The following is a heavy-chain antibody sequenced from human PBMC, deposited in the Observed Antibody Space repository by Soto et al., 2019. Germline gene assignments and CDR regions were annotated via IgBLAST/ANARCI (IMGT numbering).Heavy chain of an antibody. J-gene: IGHJ3*02. Sequence: GGSLRLSCAASGFTFSSYAMSWVRQAPGKGLEWVSAISSNGGSTYYANSVKGRFTISRDNSKNTLYLQMGSLRAEDMAVYYCARAMDYGDYFDAFDIWGQGTMVTVSS. CDR1: GFTFSSYA. V-gene: IGHV3-64*01. CDR2: ISSNGGST. D-gene: IGHD4-17*01. CDR3: ARAMDYGDYFDAFDI.